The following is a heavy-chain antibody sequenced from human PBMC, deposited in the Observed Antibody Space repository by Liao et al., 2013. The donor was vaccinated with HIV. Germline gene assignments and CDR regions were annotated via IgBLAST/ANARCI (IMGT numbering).Heavy chain of an antibody. D-gene: IGHD5-18*01. CDR2: IYTTGIT. Sequence: QVQLQESGPGLVKPSQTLSLTCAVSGGSISSGSYYWSWIRQPAGKGLEWIGRIYTTGITNYNPSLKSRVTMSVDTSKNQFSLKLSSVTAADTAVYYCASRYRGYSYGLMNWGQGTLVTVSS. V-gene: IGHV4-61*02. CDR1: GGSISSGSYY. J-gene: IGHJ4*02. CDR3: ASRYRGYSYGLMN.